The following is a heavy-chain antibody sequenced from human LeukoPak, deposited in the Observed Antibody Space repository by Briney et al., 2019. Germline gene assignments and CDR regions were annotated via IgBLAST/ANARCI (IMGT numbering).Heavy chain of an antibody. Sequence: GGSLRLSCAASGFTFSDYYMSWIRQAPGKGLEWVSYISSSGSTIYYADSVKGRFTISRDNAKNSLYLQMNSLRAEDTAVYYCARQAYYDILTGYYSHWYFDLWGRGTLVTVSS. CDR2: ISSSGSTI. CDR3: ARQAYYDILTGYYSHWYFDL. J-gene: IGHJ2*01. D-gene: IGHD3-9*01. V-gene: IGHV3-11*01. CDR1: GFTFSDYY.